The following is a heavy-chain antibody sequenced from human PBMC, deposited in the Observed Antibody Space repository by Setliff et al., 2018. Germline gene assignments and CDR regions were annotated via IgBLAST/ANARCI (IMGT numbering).Heavy chain of an antibody. Sequence: SETLSLTCSVSGDSISSSSYYWGWTRQPPGKGLEWIGSINYSGITYYSPSLKSRVIVSVDTSKNQFSLKLSSVTAADTAVYYCARLPGYCNGGNCYGYYTFDIWGQGTMVTVS. D-gene: IGHD2-15*01. J-gene: IGHJ3*02. CDR1: GDSISSSSYY. CDR3: ARLPGYCNGGNCYGYYTFDI. V-gene: IGHV4-39*01. CDR2: INYSGIT.